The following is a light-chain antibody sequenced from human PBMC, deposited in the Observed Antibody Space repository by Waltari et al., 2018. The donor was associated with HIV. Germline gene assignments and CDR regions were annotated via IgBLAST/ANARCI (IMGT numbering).Light chain of an antibody. CDR3: AAWDDSLIGPV. CDR1: SSNIGSNT. CDR2: RNH. Sequence: QSVLTQPPSASGTPGQRVTISCSGSSSNIGSNTVNWYQQLPGTAPKLLIYRNHQQPSGVPDRLSGSKSGTSASLAISGLQSEDEANYYCAAWDDSLIGPVFGGGTKLTVL. J-gene: IGLJ3*02. V-gene: IGLV1-44*01.